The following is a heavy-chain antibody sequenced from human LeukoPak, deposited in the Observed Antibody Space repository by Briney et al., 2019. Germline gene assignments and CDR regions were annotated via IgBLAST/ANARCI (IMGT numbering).Heavy chain of an antibody. Sequence: SETLSLTCTVSGGSISSYYWSWIRQPPGEGLEWIGYIYTSGSTNYNPSLKSRVTISVDTSKNQFSLKLSSVTAADTAVYYCARKNHMSGYSYYYYMDVWGKGTTVTVSS. J-gene: IGHJ6*03. CDR2: IYTSGST. V-gene: IGHV4-4*09. CDR1: GGSISSYY. D-gene: IGHD1-14*01. CDR3: ARKNHMSGYSYYYYMDV.